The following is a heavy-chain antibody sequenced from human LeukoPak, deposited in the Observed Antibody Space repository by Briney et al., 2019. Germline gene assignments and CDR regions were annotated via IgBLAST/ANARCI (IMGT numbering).Heavy chain of an antibody. Sequence: SETLSLTCAVYGGSFSGYYWSWIRQPPGKGLEWIGEINHSGSTNYNPSLKRRVTISVNTSKNQFSLKLSSVTAADTAVYYCARMRRTYSSSWYVGYFDYWGQGTLVTVSS. V-gene: IGHV4-34*01. CDR3: ARMRRTYSSSWYVGYFDY. CDR1: GGSFSGYY. CDR2: INHSGST. J-gene: IGHJ4*02. D-gene: IGHD6-13*01.